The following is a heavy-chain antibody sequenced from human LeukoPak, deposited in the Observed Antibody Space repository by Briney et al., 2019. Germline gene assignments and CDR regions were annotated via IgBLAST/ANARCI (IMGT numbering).Heavy chain of an antibody. J-gene: IGHJ4*02. D-gene: IGHD6-13*01. CDR2: IYYSGST. Sequence: PSETLSLTCTVSGGSISSHYWSWIWQPPGKGLEWIGYIYYSGSTNYNPSLKSRVTISVDTSKNQFSLKLSSVTAADTAVYYCARLLSRTSSSWDEIDYWGQGTPVTVSS. V-gene: IGHV4-59*11. CDR3: ARLLSRTSSSWDEIDY. CDR1: GGSISSHY.